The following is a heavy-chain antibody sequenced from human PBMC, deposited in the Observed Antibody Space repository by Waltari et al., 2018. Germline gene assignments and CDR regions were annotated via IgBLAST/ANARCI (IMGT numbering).Heavy chain of an antibody. CDR1: GFTFSEYW. Sequence: EVQLVESGGGLVQPGGSLRLSCAATGFTFSEYWMTWVRQAPGEGLGWVANIKKDGGETYYVDSVKGRFTVSRDNAKNSLYLQMSSLRGEDTAVYYCARDRGYCGGDCYKNLDYWGQGTLVAVSS. CDR2: IKKDGGET. J-gene: IGHJ4*02. V-gene: IGHV3-7*01. CDR3: ARDRGYCGGDCYKNLDY. D-gene: IGHD2-21*01.